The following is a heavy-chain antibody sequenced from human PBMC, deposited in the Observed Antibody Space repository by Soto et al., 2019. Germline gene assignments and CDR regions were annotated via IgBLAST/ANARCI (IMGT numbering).Heavy chain of an antibody. D-gene: IGHD3-16*01. CDR3: GRGGKPHGAYFHHMDV. V-gene: IGHV4-34*01. CDR1: GGSLSDYF. Sequence: SETLSLTCVVSGGSLSDYFWSWIRQPPGMALEWIGEINHLGSINYNPSLKSRVTMSVDTSKNQFSLTLNSVTAADTATYYCGRGGKPHGAYFHHMDVGNRGTTATVS. J-gene: IGHJ6*03. CDR2: INHLGSI.